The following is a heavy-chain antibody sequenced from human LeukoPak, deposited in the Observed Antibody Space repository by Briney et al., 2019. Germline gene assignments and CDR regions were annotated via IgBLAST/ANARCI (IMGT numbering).Heavy chain of an antibody. CDR3: AGEGIVGTGGAFDI. Sequence: ASVKVSCKASGYTFTAYYMHWGRHAPGQGLEWMGWINPNSGGTNYAQKFQGRVTMTRDTSISTAYMELSRLRSDDTAVYYCAGEGIVGTGGAFDIWGQGTMVTVSS. CDR1: GYTFTAYY. D-gene: IGHD1/OR15-1a*01. J-gene: IGHJ3*02. CDR2: INPNSGGT. V-gene: IGHV1-2*02.